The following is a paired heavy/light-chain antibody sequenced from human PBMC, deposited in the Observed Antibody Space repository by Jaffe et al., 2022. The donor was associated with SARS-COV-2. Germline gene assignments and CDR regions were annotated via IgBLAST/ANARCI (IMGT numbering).Heavy chain of an antibody. CDR3: ARRIGRALDY. J-gene: IGHJ4*02. CDR1: GYTFTNYA. V-gene: IGHV1-3*04. CDR2: INTGNGNI. D-gene: IGHD1-26*01. Sequence: QVLLVQSGTEVKKPGASVKVSCQASGYTFTNYAIHWVRQAPGQRLEWMGWINTGNGNINYSQKFQGRLTITRDTSASTAYMELSSLRSEDTAVFYCARRIGRALDYWGQGTLVSVSS.
Light chain of an antibody. CDR2: DVS. Sequence: QSALTQPASVSGSPGQSIAISCTGTSSDVGGYNHVCWYQQQPGKAPKLMIYDVSNRPSGVSDRFSGSKSGNTASLTISGLQAEDEADYYCSSFTNSNTDVFGSGTKVTVL. J-gene: IGLJ1*01. CDR1: SSDVGGYNH. V-gene: IGLV2-14*03. CDR3: SSFTNSNTDV.